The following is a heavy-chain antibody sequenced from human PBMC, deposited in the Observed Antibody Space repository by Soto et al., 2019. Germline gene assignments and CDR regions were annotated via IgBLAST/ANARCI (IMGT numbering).Heavy chain of an antibody. CDR2: ISQDGAIA. D-gene: IGHD1-1*01. V-gene: IGHV3-74*01. Sequence: GGSLRLSCAASGFAFGSYWMHWVRQAPGKGLVWVSRISQDGAIATQTDSVKGRFTISRDNAKNTLFLQMNSLRADDTAVYYCLRDQRHWNEFADQWGQGTLVTVSS. CDR3: LRDQRHWNEFADQ. J-gene: IGHJ4*02. CDR1: GFAFGSYW.